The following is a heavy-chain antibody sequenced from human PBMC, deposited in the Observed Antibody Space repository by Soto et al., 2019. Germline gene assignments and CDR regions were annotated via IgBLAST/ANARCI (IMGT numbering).Heavy chain of an antibody. D-gene: IGHD6-19*01. Sequence: SETLSLTCAVYGGSFSGYYWSWIRQPPGKGLEWIGEINHSGSTNYNPSLKSRVTISVDTSKNQFSLKLGSVTAADTAVYYCASFGGAVAGTEFSAAFDYWGQGTLVTVSS. CDR2: INHSGST. CDR1: GGSFSGYY. V-gene: IGHV4-34*01. CDR3: ASFGGAVAGTEFSAAFDY. J-gene: IGHJ4*02.